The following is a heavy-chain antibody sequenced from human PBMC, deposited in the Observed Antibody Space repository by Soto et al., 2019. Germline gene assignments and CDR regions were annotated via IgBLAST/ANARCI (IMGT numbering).Heavy chain of an antibody. CDR3: ARAVVPAAHKLNFYSYYYYRDV. V-gene: IGHV3-21*01. CDR2: ISSSSSYI. Sequence: GGSLRLSCAASGFTFSSYSMNWVRQAPGKGLEWVSSISSSSSYIYYADSVKGRFTISRDNAKNSLYLQMNSLRAEDTAVYYCARAVVPAAHKLNFYSYYYYRDVWGKGTRFT. CDR1: GFTFSSYS. D-gene: IGHD2-2*01. J-gene: IGHJ6*03.